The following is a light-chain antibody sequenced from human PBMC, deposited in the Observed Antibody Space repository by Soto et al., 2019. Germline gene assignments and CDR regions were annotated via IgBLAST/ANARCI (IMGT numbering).Light chain of an antibody. CDR1: QSMNRW. Sequence: DIQMTQSPSTLSASVGDRVTITCRASQSMNRWLAWYQQKPGKAPKLLINDASSLESGVPSRFSGSGSGTEFTLTISSLQPDDSATYYCQQYNSYLYTFGQGTKLEIK. CDR3: QQYNSYLYT. CDR2: DAS. V-gene: IGKV1-5*01. J-gene: IGKJ2*01.